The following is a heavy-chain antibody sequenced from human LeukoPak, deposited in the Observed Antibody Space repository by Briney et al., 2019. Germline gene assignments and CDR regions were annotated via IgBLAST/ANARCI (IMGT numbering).Heavy chain of an antibody. Sequence: GASVKVSCKASGYTFTSYGISWVRQAPGQGLEWMGWIGAYNGNTNYAQKLQGRVTMTTDTSTSTAYVELRSLRSDDTAVYYCARSYGSGSPPWFDPWGQGTLVTVSS. J-gene: IGHJ5*02. CDR1: GYTFTSYG. V-gene: IGHV1-18*04. CDR2: IGAYNGNT. D-gene: IGHD3-10*01. CDR3: ARSYGSGSPPWFDP.